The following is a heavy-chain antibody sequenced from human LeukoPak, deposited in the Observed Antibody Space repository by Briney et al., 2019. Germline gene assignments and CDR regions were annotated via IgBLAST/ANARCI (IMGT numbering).Heavy chain of an antibody. CDR1: GYTFTSYD. CDR3: ARSPPKVGATRFRFDY. Sequence: AASVKVSCKASGYTFTSYDINWVRQATGQGLEWMGWMNPNSGNTGYAQKFQGRVTMTRNTSISTAYMELSSLRSEDTAVYYCARSPPKVGATRFRFDYWGQGTLVTVSS. V-gene: IGHV1-8*01. CDR2: MNPNSGNT. J-gene: IGHJ4*02. D-gene: IGHD1-26*01.